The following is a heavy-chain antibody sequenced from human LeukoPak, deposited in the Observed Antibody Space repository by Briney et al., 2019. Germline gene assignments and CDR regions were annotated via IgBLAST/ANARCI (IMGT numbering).Heavy chain of an antibody. CDR3: ARDYAIYDSSGYYYSDYFDY. V-gene: IGHV3-20*04. Sequence: PGGSLRLSCAASGFTFDDYGMRWVSQAQGKGMEWVSGINWNGGRTVYAESVKGRLTISRDNAKNSLYLQMNSLRAEDTALYYCARDYAIYDSSGYYYSDYFDYWGQGTLVTVSS. J-gene: IGHJ4*02. CDR2: INWNGGRT. CDR1: GFTFDDYG. D-gene: IGHD3-22*01.